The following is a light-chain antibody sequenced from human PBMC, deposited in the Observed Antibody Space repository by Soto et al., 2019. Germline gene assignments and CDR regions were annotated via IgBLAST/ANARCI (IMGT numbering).Light chain of an antibody. CDR1: QSVMSY. J-gene: IGKJ4*01. CDR3: QQYATSPLT. V-gene: IGKV3-20*01. CDR2: GSS. Sequence: TLSFSPVARATLSCRSSQSVMSYLACYQQKPGQAPRLLIYGSSSRATGIPDRFSGSGSGTDFTLTISRLEPEDFGVYFCQQYATSPLTFGGATKVDIK.